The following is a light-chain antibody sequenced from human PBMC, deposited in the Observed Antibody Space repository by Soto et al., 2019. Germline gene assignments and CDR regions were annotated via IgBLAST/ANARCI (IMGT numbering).Light chain of an antibody. J-gene: IGLJ1*01. CDR1: NSDVGSYNL. Sequence: QSVLTQPASVSGSPRQSITISCTGTNSDVGSYNLVSWFQQHPGKAPKLVIYEATKRPSGVSDRFSGSKSGNTASLTISGLQAEDEADYYCFSYAGDSVYVFGTGTKVTVL. CDR3: FSYAGDSVYV. V-gene: IGLV2-23*01. CDR2: EAT.